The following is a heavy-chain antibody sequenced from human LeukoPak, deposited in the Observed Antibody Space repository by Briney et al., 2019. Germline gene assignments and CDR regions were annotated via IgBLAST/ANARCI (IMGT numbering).Heavy chain of an antibody. CDR2: IYSGGST. CDR3: ARDVRGGTFADY. V-gene: IGHV3-66*01. CDR1: GFTVSSNY. J-gene: IGHJ4*02. D-gene: IGHD1-26*01. Sequence: GGSLRLSCAASGFTVSSNYMSWVRQAPGKGLEWVSVIYSGGSTDYADSVRGRFTISRDDAKNSLYLQMNSLRAEDTAVYYCARDVRGGTFADYWGQGTLVTVSS.